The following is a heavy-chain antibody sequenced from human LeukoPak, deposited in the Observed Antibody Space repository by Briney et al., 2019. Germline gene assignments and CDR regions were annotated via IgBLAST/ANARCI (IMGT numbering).Heavy chain of an antibody. J-gene: IGHJ4*02. CDR1: GGTFSSYA. CDR3: ARGTLSDSSGYSYAY. V-gene: IGHV1-69*13. CDR2: IIPIFGTA. Sequence: GPSVKVSCKASGGTFSSYAISWVRQAPGQGLDWMGGIIPIFGTANYAQKFQGRVTITADESTSTAYMELSSLRSEDTAVYYCARGTLSDSSGYSYAYWGQGTLVTVSS. D-gene: IGHD3-22*01.